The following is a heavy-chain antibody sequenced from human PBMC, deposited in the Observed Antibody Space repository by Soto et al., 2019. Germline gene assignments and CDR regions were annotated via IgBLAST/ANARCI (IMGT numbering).Heavy chain of an antibody. Sequence: ASVKVSCKASGYTFTSYAMHWVRQAPGQRLEWMGWINAGNGNTKYSQKFQGRVTITRDTSASTAYMELSSLRSEDTAVYYCARDDGLAYCGGDCYSWSQGTLVTVSA. CDR3: ARDDGLAYCGGDCYS. CDR1: GYTFTSYA. D-gene: IGHD2-21*02. J-gene: IGHJ4*02. CDR2: INAGNGNT. V-gene: IGHV1-3*01.